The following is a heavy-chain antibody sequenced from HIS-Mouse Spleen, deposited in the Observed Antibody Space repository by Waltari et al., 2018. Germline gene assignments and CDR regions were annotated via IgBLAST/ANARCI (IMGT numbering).Heavy chain of an antibody. CDR1: GGSICSYC. V-gene: IGHV4-59*01. J-gene: IGHJ2*01. CDR2: YYSGST. CDR3: ARASRDLLLPRYFDL. Sequence: QVQLQESGPGLVKPSETLSLTCTVSGGSICSYCWSWIRQPPGKGLEWIGYYSGSTNYNPSLKSRVTISVDTSKNQFSLKLSSVTAADTAVYYCARASRDLLLPRYFDLWGRGTLVTVSS.